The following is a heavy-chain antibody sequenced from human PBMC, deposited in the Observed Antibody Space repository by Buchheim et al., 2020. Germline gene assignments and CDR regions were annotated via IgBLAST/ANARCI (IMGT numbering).Heavy chain of an antibody. V-gene: IGHV3-30*18. Sequence: QVQLVESGGGVVQPGRSLRLSCAASGFTFSSYGMHWVRQAPGKGLEWVAVISYDGRNKYYADSVKGRFTISRDNSKNTLYLQMNSLRAEDTAVYYCAKERTSIAARPGYGMDVWGQGTT. D-gene: IGHD6-6*01. CDR2: ISYDGRNK. CDR3: AKERTSIAARPGYGMDV. J-gene: IGHJ6*02. CDR1: GFTFSSYG.